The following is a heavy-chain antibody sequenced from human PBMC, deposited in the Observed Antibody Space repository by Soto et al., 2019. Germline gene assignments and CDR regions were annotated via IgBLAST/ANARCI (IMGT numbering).Heavy chain of an antibody. CDR1: GFTFSSYA. D-gene: IGHD2-21*02. J-gene: IGHJ4*02. CDR2: ISYDGSNK. Sequence: QVQLVESGGGVVQPGRSLRLSCAASGFTFSSYAMHWVRQAPGKGLEWVAVISYDGSNKYYADSVKGRFTISRDNSKNTLYLQMNSLRAEDTAVYYCARDLAQRDAYWGQGTLVTVSS. CDR3: ARDLAQRDAY. V-gene: IGHV3-30-3*01.